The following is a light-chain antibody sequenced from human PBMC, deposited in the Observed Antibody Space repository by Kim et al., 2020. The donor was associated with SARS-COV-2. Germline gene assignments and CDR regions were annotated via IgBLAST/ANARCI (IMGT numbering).Light chain of an antibody. CDR3: QQFDNLPLT. CDR2: DAS. Sequence: DIQMTQSPSSLSASVGDRVTITCRTTQSISSHLNWYQQKPGKAPKLLIYDASNLETGVPSRFSGSGFGTDFTLTISSLQPEDIATYYCQQFDNLPLTFGGGTKVDIK. CDR1: QSISSH. V-gene: IGKV1-33*01. J-gene: IGKJ4*01.